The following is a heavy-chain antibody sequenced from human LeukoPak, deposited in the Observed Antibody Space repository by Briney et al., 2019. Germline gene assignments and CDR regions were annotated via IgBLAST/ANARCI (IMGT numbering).Heavy chain of an antibody. CDR2: IHYSGAT. J-gene: IGHJ4*02. V-gene: IGHV4-59*01. D-gene: IGHD5-12*01. CDR3: ARRRVYSGSGEFDF. CDR1: GGSMSGYY. Sequence: SETLSLTCTVSGGSMSGYYWSWIRQPPGKGLEWIGYIHYSGATNYNPSLKSRVTISLDTSRNQFSLKLRSVTTADTAVYYCARRRVYSGSGEFDFWGQGTLVTVSS.